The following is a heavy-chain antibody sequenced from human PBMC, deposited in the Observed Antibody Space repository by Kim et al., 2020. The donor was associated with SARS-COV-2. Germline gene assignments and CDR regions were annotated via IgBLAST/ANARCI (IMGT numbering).Heavy chain of an antibody. D-gene: IGHD5-12*01. Sequence: SETLSLTCAIYGGSFSNYYWSWIRQPPGKGLEWIGEINHSESTNYNSSLTSRVTISIDTSKNQFSLKLSSVTAADTAVYYCARGLRWSVWRRVRTGPHDAFDIWGQGTMVTVSS. CDR3: ARGLRWSVWRRVRTGPHDAFDI. CDR2: INHSEST. CDR1: GGSFSNYY. V-gene: IGHV4-34*01. J-gene: IGHJ3*02.